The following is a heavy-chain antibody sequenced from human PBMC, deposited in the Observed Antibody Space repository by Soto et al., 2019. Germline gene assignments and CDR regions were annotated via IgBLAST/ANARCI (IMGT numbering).Heavy chain of an antibody. CDR1: AGSITTSY. CDR2: ISYRGST. J-gene: IGHJ5*02. Sequence: SETLSLTCTVSAGSITTSYWSWIRQPLGKALEWIGYISYRGSTNYNPSLKSRLTISIATSKSQISLKLTSMTTPDTAVYYCARAGIVGSEVNTWFDPWGQGTLVTLSS. D-gene: IGHD3-22*01. V-gene: IGHV4-59*01. CDR3: ARAGIVGSEVNTWFDP.